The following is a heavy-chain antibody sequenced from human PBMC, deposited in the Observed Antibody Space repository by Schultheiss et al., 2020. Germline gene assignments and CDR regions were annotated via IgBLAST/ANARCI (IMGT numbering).Heavy chain of an antibody. CDR2: IHHSGST. D-gene: IGHD6-19*01. CDR3: ARQQWLGLWVDY. Sequence: LVKPTQTLTLTCTFSGFALSTSAMCVRWIRQPPGKGLEWIGEIHHSGSTYYNPSLKSRITMSVDTSKNQFYLKLSSVTAADTAVYYCARQQWLGLWVDYWGQGTLVTVSS. J-gene: IGHJ4*02. CDR1: GFALSTSAM. V-gene: IGHV4-55*01.